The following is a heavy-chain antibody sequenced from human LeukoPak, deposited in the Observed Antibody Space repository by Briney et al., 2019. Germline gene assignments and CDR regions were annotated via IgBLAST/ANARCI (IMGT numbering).Heavy chain of an antibody. CDR2: IYYSGNT. CDR3: ARGPLYYDILTGYQPDYYFDY. Sequence: SETLSLTCTVSVGSVSNSLYYWSWTRQPPGKGLEWIGYIYYSGNTNYNPPLKSRVTISIDTSRNQFSLRLNSMTAADTAVYYCARGPLYYDILTGYQPDYYFDYWGQGTLVTVSS. J-gene: IGHJ4*02. CDR1: VGSVSNSLYY. V-gene: IGHV4-61*01. D-gene: IGHD3-9*01.